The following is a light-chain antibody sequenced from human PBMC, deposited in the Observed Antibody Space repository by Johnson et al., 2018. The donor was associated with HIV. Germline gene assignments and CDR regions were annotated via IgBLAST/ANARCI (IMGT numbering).Light chain of an antibody. V-gene: IGLV1-51*02. Sequence: QSVLTQPPSVSAAPGQKVTISCSGSSSDMGNYAVSWYQQLPGTAPKLLIYENHRRPSGIPDRFSGSKSGTSATLDITGLQTGDEADYYCGTWDTSLSASYVFGTGTKVTVL. CDR1: SSDMGNYA. CDR2: ENH. J-gene: IGLJ1*01. CDR3: GTWDTSLSASYV.